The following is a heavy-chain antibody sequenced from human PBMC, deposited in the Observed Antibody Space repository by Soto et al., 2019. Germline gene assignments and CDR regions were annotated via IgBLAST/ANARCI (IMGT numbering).Heavy chain of an antibody. CDR3: ARVFFGSGSPVFDY. Sequence: PSETLSLTCTVSGGSISIGGYYWGWIRHHPGKGLEWTGYIYYSGSTYYNPSLKSRVTISVDTSKNQFSLKLSSVTAADTAVYYCARVFFGSGSPVFDYWGQGTLVTVSS. CDR2: IYYSGST. V-gene: IGHV4-31*03. D-gene: IGHD3-10*01. CDR1: GGSISIGGYY. J-gene: IGHJ4*02.